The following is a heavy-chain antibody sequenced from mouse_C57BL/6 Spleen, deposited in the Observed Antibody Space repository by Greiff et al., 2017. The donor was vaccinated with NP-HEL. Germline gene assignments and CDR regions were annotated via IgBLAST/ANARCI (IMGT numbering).Heavy chain of an antibody. CDR3: AISERNAMDY. CDR1: GYAFSSCW. V-gene: IGHV1-80*01. CDR2: IYPGDGDT. Sequence: QVQLQQSGAELVKPGASVKISCKASGYAFSSCWMNWVKQRPGKGLEWIGQIYPGDGDTNYNGKFKGKATLTADKSSSTAYMQLSSLTSEDSAVYFCAISERNAMDYWGQGTSVTVSS. J-gene: IGHJ4*01. D-gene: IGHD6-1*01.